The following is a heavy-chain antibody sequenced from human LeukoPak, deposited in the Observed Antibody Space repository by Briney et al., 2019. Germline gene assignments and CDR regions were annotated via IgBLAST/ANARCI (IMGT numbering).Heavy chain of an antibody. J-gene: IGHJ4*02. CDR2: IYYSGST. CDR3: ARDGNGPFDY. V-gene: IGHV4-39*02. Sequence: PSETLSLTCTVSGGSISSSSYYWGWIRQPPGKGLEWIGSIYYSGSTYYNPSLKSRVTISVDTSRNQFSLKLSSVTAADTAVYYCARDGNGPFDYWGQGALVTVSS. CDR1: GGSISSSSYY. D-gene: IGHD1-1*01.